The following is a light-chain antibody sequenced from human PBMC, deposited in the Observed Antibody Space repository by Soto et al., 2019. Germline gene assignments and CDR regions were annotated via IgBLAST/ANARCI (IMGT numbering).Light chain of an antibody. J-gene: IGKJ1*01. CDR2: DAS. CDR3: QKYNSYSGK. V-gene: IGKV1-5*01. Sequence: ENPTSPAPSPLSASVGDKVTEPCPASQSISSWLAWYQQKPGKAPKLLIYDASSLESGVPSRFSGSGSGTEFTLTISSLQPDDFATYYCQKYNSYSGKFGQGNKVDIK. CDR1: QSISSW.